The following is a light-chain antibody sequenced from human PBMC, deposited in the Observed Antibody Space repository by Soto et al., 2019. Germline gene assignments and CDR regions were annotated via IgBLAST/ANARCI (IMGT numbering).Light chain of an antibody. J-gene: IGKJ4*01. CDR1: QSILDSSNNRNS. Sequence: DIVMTQYPDSLAVSLGERATVNCKSSQSILDSSNNRNSLAWYQQQTGQPPKLLISWASVRESGVPDRFSSSGSGTDFTLTISSLQAEDVSVYYCQQHLTLPLTFGGGTKVEIK. CDR3: QQHLTLPLT. CDR2: WAS. V-gene: IGKV4-1*01.